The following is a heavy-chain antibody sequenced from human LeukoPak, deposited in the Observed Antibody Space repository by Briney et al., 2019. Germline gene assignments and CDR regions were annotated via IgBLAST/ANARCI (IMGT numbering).Heavy chain of an antibody. J-gene: IGHJ3*02. Sequence: SETLSLTCAVYGGSFSGYYWSWIRQPPGKGLEWIGETNHSGSTNYNPSLKSRVTISVDTSKNQFSLKLSSVTAADTAVYYCAIRRGITGTGNIWGQGTMVTVSS. V-gene: IGHV4-34*01. CDR3: AIRRGITGTGNI. CDR2: TNHSGST. CDR1: GGSFSGYY. D-gene: IGHD1-20*01.